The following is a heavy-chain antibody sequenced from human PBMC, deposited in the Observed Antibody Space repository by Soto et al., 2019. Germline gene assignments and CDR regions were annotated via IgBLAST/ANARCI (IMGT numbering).Heavy chain of an antibody. V-gene: IGHV4-34*01. D-gene: IGHD3-22*01. CDR1: GGSFSGYY. Sequence: QVQLQQWGAGLLKPSETLSLTCAVYGGSFSGYYWSWIRQPPGKGLEWIGEINHSGSTNYNPSLKSRVTISVDTSKNQFSLKLSSVTAADTAVYYCARGGPPFTMIVVKFDYWGQGTLVTVSS. CDR3: ARGGPPFTMIVVKFDY. J-gene: IGHJ4*02. CDR2: INHSGST.